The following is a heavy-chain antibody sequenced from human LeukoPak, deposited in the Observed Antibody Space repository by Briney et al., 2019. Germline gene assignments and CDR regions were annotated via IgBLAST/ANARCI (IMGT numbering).Heavy chain of an antibody. CDR1: GFTFSDHY. CDR2: TRNKANSYTT. CDR3: ARESTYYYDSSGPIDY. D-gene: IGHD3-22*01. V-gene: IGHV3-72*01. Sequence: GGSLRLSCAASGFTFSDHYMDWVRQAPGKGLEWVGRTRNKANSYTTEYAASVKGRFTISRDDSKNSLYLQMNSLKTEDTTVYYCARESTYYYDSSGPIDYWGQGTLVTVSS. J-gene: IGHJ4*02.